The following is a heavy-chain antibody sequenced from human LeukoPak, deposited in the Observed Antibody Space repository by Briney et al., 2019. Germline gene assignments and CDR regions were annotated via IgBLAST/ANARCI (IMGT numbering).Heavy chain of an antibody. V-gene: IGHV3-7*01. CDR2: INQDGSQT. Sequence: GGSLRLSCAASGFTFSSYWMSWVRQAPGKGLGWVANINQDGSQTYYEDSVKGRFTISRDNAKNSMYLQMNSLRAEDTAVYFCATDGRSGRHDFDYWGQGTLVTASS. D-gene: IGHD3-10*01. CDR1: GFTFSSYW. CDR3: ATDGRSGRHDFDY. J-gene: IGHJ4*02.